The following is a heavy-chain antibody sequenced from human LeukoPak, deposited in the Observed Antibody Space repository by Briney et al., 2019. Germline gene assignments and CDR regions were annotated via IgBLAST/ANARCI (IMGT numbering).Heavy chain of an antibody. CDR1: GFTFSSYS. CDR3: ARDFAGYQFDY. D-gene: IGHD5-12*01. CDR2: ISSSSSYI. V-gene: IGHV3-21*01. J-gene: IGHJ4*02. Sequence: GGSLRLSCAASGFTFSSYSMNWVRQAPGKGLEWVSSISSSSSYIYYADSVKGRFTISRDNAKNSLYLQMNSLRAEDTAVYYCARDFAGYQFDYWGQGTLVTVSS.